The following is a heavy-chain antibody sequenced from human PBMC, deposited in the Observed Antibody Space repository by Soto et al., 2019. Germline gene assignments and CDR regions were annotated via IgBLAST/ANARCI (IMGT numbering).Heavy chain of an antibody. CDR2: ISAYNGNT. J-gene: IGHJ4*02. Sequence: QVQLVQSGAEVKKPGASVKVSCKASGYTFTSYGISWVRQAPGQGLEWMGWISAYNGNTNYEPKLQVRVTMTTDTSTSTAYMVLTSLRADDTAVYSCARDHSGNPFYWGQGTLVTVSS. CDR3: ARDHSGNPFY. CDR1: GYTFTSYG. D-gene: IGHD1-26*01. V-gene: IGHV1-18*01.